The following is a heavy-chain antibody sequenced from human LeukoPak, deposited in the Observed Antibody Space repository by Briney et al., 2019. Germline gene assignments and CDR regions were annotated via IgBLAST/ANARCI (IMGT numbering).Heavy chain of an antibody. V-gene: IGHV3-53*01. CDR2: IYSGGST. Sequence: PGGSLRLSCAASGFTFSRNSMNWVRQAPGKGLEWVSVIYSGGSTYYADSVKGRFTISRDNSKSTLYIQMNSLRAEDTAVYYCARAKPKNMVRGLIMRRESRYYFDYWGQGTLVTVSS. J-gene: IGHJ4*02. CDR3: ARAKPKNMVRGLIMRRESRYYFDY. D-gene: IGHD3-10*01. CDR1: GFTFSRNS.